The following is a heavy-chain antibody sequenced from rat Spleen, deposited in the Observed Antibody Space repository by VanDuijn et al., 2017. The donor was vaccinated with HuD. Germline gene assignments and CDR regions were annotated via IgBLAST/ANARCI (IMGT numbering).Heavy chain of an antibody. J-gene: IGHJ2*01. D-gene: IGHD1-4*01. CDR2: ISYDGGST. V-gene: IGHV5-7*01. CDR1: GFTFSDYY. Sequence: EVQLEESGGGLVQPGRSLKLSCAASGFTFSDYYMAWVRQAPTKGLEWVASISYDGGSTYYRDSVKGRFTISRDNAKSTQYLQMDSLRSEDTATYYCARHGRTTRVYSFYWYFDFWGQGVMVTVSS. CDR3: ARHGRTTRVYSFYWYFDF.